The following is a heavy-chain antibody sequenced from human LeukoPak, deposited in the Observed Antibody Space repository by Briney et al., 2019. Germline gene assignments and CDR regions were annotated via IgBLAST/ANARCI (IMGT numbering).Heavy chain of an antibody. Sequence: PSETLSLTCTVSGGSISSSSYYWGWIRQPPGKGLEWVSIIYTGGTTHYADSLKDRFTISRDDSINTLYLQMNSLRAEDTAVYYCARDSSSYYFDYWGQGTLVTVSS. CDR3: ARDSSSYYFDY. V-gene: IGHV3-66*01. CDR1: GGSISSSSYY. CDR2: IYTGGTT. D-gene: IGHD6-6*01. J-gene: IGHJ4*02.